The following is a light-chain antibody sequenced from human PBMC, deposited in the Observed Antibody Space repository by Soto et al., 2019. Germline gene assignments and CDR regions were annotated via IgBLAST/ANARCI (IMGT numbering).Light chain of an antibody. J-gene: IGLJ2*01. CDR3: QSYASNLSGPDVV. CDR1: SSNIEAGYD. V-gene: IGLV1-40*01. Sequence: QPVLTQPPSVSGAPGQRVTISCTGSSSNIEAGYDVHWYQKLPGTAPKLLIYDNSNRPSGVPDRFSGSKSGTSASLAITGLQAEDEADYYCQSYASNLSGPDVVFGGGTKLTVL. CDR2: DNS.